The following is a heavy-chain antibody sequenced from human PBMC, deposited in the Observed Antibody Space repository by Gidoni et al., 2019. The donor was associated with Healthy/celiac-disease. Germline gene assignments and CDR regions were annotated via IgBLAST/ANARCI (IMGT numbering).Heavy chain of an antibody. J-gene: IGHJ6*02. D-gene: IGHD3-10*01. Sequence: QVQLQQWGAGLLKPSETLSLTCAVYGGSFRGYYWSWIRQPPGKGLEWIGEINHSGSTNYNPSLKSRVTISVDTSKNQFSLKLSSVTAADTAVYYCARDGLLWFGESNGMDVWGQGTTVTVSS. V-gene: IGHV4-34*01. CDR1: GGSFRGYY. CDR3: ARDGLLWFGESNGMDV. CDR2: INHSGST.